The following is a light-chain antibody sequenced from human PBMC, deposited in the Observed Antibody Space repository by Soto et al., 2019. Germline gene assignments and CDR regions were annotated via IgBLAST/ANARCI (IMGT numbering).Light chain of an antibody. V-gene: IGKV1-8*01. Sequence: AIRRTQSPSSFSSSTGDRVTITCRASQGISSYLAWYQQKPGKAPKLLLYAASTLQSGVPSRFSGGGSGTELTLTISSLQTEDFANYYCQQSYSTLLFTFGPGTKVDIK. CDR3: QQSYSTLLFT. CDR2: AAS. J-gene: IGKJ3*01. CDR1: QGISSY.